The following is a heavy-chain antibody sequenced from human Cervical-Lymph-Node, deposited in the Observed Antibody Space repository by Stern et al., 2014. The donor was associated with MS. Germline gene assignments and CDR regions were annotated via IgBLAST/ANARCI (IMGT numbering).Heavy chain of an antibody. Sequence: QVQLQESGPGLVKPSQTLSLTCTVSGVSITSSSFYWTWIRQPAGKGLEWIGRIYVRGHTDYNHSLKGRVTMSLDASKKQFSLDLTSVTADDTAVYYCARQAGYYDNSAYYNYWGQGTLVTVSS. D-gene: IGHD3-22*01. CDR2: IYVRGHT. CDR1: GVSITSSSFY. J-gene: IGHJ4*02. CDR3: ARQAGYYDNSAYYNY. V-gene: IGHV4-61*02.